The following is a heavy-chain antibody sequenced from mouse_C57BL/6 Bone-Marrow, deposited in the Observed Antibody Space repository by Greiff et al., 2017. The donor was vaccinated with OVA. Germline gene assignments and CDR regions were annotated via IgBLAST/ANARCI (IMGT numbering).Heavy chain of an antibody. Sequence: VQLQQPGAELVKPGASVKLSCKASGYTFTSYWMQWVKQRPGQGLEWIGEIDPSDSYTNYNQKFKGKATLTVDTSSSTAYMQLSSLTSEDSAVYYCARGGDLITTFYAMDYWGQGTAVTVSS. D-gene: IGHD1-1*01. CDR3: ARGGDLITTFYAMDY. V-gene: IGHV1-50*01. J-gene: IGHJ4*01. CDR1: GYTFTSYW. CDR2: IDPSDSYT.